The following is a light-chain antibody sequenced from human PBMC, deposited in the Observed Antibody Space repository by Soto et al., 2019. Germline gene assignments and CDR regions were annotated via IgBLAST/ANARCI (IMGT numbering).Light chain of an antibody. V-gene: IGLV4-69*01. CDR1: SVHSTYD. Sequence: QSVLTQSPSASASLGASVKLTCTLSSVHSTYDIAWHQQQPEKGPRYLTKVNSYGSHTKGDGIPDRFSGSSSGAERYLTISSLQSEDEADYYCQTWGTGIQVFGGGTKLTVL. J-gene: IGLJ2*01. CDR3: QTWGTGIQV. CDR2: VNSYGSH.